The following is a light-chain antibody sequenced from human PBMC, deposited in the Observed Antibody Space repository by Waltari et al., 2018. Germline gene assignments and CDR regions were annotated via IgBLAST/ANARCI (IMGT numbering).Light chain of an antibody. V-gene: IGLV2-18*02. J-gene: IGLJ3*02. Sequence: QSALTQPPSVSGSPGQSVTISCTGTRTDVGSYSRVSWYQQPPGSAPKVIIYEVNKRPSGVPDRFSGSKSGTAASLTIAGLQPEDEADYYCSSYTGSTTLVFGGGTSLTVL. CDR2: EVN. CDR3: SSYTGSTTLV. CDR1: RTDVGSYSR.